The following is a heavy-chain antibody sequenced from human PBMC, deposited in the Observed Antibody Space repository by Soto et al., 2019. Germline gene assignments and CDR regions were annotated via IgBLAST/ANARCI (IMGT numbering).Heavy chain of an antibody. Sequence: LSLTCAASGFTFSSYAMSWVRQAPGKGLEWVSAISGSGGSTYYADSVKGRFTISRDNSKNTLYLQMNSLRAEDTAVYYCAKDSLNIVVVPVAIETLDAFDIWGQGTMVTVSS. D-gene: IGHD2-2*01. J-gene: IGHJ3*02. CDR2: ISGSGGST. CDR3: AKDSLNIVVVPVAIETLDAFDI. V-gene: IGHV3-23*01. CDR1: GFTFSSYA.